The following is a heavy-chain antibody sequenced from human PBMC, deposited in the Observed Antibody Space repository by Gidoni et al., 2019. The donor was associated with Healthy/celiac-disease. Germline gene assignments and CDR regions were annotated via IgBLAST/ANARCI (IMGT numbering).Heavy chain of an antibody. CDR1: GGSISSYY. CDR2: IYSSGST. J-gene: IGHJ4*02. Sequence: QVQLQESGPGLVTPSETLSLTCTVSGGSISSYYWSWIRQPPGKGLEWIGYIYSSGSTNYNPSLKSRVTISVDTSKNQFSLKLSSVTAADTAVYYCARSNGDYFDYWGQGTLVTVSS. CDR3: ARSNGDYFDY. D-gene: IGHD4-17*01. V-gene: IGHV4-59*01.